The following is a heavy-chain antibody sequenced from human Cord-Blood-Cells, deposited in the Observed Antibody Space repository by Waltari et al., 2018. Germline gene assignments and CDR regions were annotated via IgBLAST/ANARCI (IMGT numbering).Heavy chain of an antibody. J-gene: IGHJ3*02. D-gene: IGHD3-10*01. CDR3: ARGALEFDAFDI. V-gene: IGHV1-8*03. Sequence: QVQLVQSGAEVKQPGASVKVSCTASGYTFTSYDINWVRQATGQGLEWMGWMNPNSGNTGYAQKFQGRVTITRNTYISTAYMELSSLRSEDTAVYYCARGALEFDAFDIWGQGTMVTVSS. CDR2: MNPNSGNT. CDR1: GYTFTSYD.